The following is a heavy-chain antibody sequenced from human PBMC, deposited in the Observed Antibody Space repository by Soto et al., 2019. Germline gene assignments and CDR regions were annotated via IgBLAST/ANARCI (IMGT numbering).Heavy chain of an antibody. CDR3: RAGELELDYYYGMDV. CDR2: IKSNADGGTT. J-gene: IGHJ6*02. V-gene: IGHV3-15*01. Sequence: EVQVVESGGGLVKPGGSLRLSCVASGFTFSRAWMNWARQAPGKGLEWVGRIKSNADGGTTDYAAPVKGRFTISRDDSTNTLFLQMNSLKAEDTAVYYCRAGELELDYYYGMDVWGQGTTVTVSS. CDR1: GFTFSRAW. D-gene: IGHD1-7*01.